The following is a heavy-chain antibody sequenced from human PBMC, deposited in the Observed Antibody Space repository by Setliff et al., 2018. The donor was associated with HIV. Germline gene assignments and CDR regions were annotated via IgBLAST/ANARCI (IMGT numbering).Heavy chain of an antibody. Sequence: ETLSLTCTVSGGSVGSGSYYWSWIRQSPGKGLDWVSVISESGYSADSVKGRFTISRDNSKNMLYLQMNSLRAEDTAVYYCARVASGYDYGWLDPWGQGTLVTVSS. CDR3: ARVASGYDYGWLDP. CDR1: GGSVGSGSYY. J-gene: IGHJ5*02. V-gene: IGHV3-53*01. D-gene: IGHD5-12*01. CDR2: ISESG.